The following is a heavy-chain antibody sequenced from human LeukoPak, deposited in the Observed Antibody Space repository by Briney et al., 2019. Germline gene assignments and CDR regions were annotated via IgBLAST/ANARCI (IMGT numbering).Heavy chain of an antibody. CDR1: GYTFTGYY. CDR3: ARVTPDYSRWFDP. D-gene: IGHD2-15*01. Sequence: ASVKVSCKASGYTFTGYYMHWVRQAPGQGLEWMGWINPNSGGTNYAQKFQGRVTMTRDTSISTAYMELSSLRSEDTAVYYCARVTPDYSRWFDPWGQGTLVTVSS. J-gene: IGHJ5*02. CDR2: INPNSGGT. V-gene: IGHV1-2*02.